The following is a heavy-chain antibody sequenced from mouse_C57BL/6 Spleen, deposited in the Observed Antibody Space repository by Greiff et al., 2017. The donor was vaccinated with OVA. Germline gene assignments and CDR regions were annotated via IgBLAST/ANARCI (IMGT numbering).Heavy chain of an antibody. J-gene: IGHJ3*01. CDR3: GTEGDGYALLAY. D-gene: IGHD2-2*01. V-gene: IGHV1-82*01. Sequence: VQLQQSGPELVKPGASVKISCKASGYAFSSSWMNWVKQRPGQGLEWIGRIYPGDGDTNYNGKFKGKATLTADKSSSTAYLQLSSLTSEDSAVDYWGTEGDGYALLAYWGQGTLVTVSA. CDR2: IYPGDGDT. CDR1: GYAFSSSW.